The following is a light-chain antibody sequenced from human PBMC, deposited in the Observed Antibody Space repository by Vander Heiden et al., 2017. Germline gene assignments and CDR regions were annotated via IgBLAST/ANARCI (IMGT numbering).Light chain of an antibody. J-gene: IGKJ4*01. CDR1: QSVSSN. CDR3: QQYYNWPPLT. V-gene: IGKV3-15*01. Sequence: EIGLPQPPATLSVSPGETATLPCRASQSVSSNLAWYQQKPGQAPRLLIYGASTRATGIPARFSGSGSGTEFTLTISSRQSEDFAVYYCQQYYNWPPLTFGGGTKVEIK. CDR2: GAS.